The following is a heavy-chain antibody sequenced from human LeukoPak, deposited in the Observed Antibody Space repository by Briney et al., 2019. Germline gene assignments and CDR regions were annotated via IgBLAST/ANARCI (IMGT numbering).Heavy chain of an antibody. CDR1: GGTFSSDA. V-gene: IGHV1-69*05. Sequence: SVKVSCKASGGTFSSDAISWVRQAPGQGLEWMGRIIPIFGTANYAQKSQGRVTITTDESTSTAYMELSSLRSEDTAVYYCAIYYFGSGSYVDYWGQGTLVTVS. CDR3: AIYYFGSGSYVDY. D-gene: IGHD3-10*01. J-gene: IGHJ4*02. CDR2: IIPIFGTA.